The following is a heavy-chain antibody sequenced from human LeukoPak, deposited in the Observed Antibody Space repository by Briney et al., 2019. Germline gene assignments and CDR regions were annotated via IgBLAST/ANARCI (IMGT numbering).Heavy chain of an antibody. J-gene: IGHJ2*01. CDR2: LYTNGTV. CDR3: ARLLGSSGYAGDWYFDL. D-gene: IGHD3-22*01. Sequence: TSETLSLTCSVSGASITRYYWTWIRQPVGKGLEWFGRLYTNGTVNYNPSLRSRVTMSRDTSRNQLSLKLTSVTAADTAVYYCARLLGSSGYAGDWYFDLWGPGALVTVSS. CDR1: GASITRYY. V-gene: IGHV4-4*07.